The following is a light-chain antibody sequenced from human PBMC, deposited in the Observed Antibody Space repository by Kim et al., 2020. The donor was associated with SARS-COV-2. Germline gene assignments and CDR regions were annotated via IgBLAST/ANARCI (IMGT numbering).Light chain of an antibody. CDR2: HDS. V-gene: IGLV3-21*04. Sequence: AAGEAAKIPWAGNSIGSKKVQWYQQKAGQAPVLVISHDSDRPSEIPDRFSGSNSGNTATLTISGVEAGDEADYYCQVWDGSTDHYVFGTGTKVTVL. CDR3: QVWDGSTDHYV. CDR1: SIGSKK. J-gene: IGLJ1*01.